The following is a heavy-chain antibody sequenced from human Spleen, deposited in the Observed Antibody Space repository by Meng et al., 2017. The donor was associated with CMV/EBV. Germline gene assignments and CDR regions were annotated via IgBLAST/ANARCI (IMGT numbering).Heavy chain of an antibody. V-gene: IGHV5-51*04. D-gene: IGHD2-2*01. CDR2: IYLGDFET. J-gene: IGHJ3*02. CDR3: ANRYCGSSGDYILYSFDI. CDR1: GYRFTNNW. Sequence: GESLKISCKGSGYRFTNNWIGWVRQIPGKGLEWMGIIYLGDFETRYGPSFQGQVTISADKPSNTVFLQWSSLKASDTAIYYCANRYCGSSGDYILYSFDIWGHGTMVTVSS.